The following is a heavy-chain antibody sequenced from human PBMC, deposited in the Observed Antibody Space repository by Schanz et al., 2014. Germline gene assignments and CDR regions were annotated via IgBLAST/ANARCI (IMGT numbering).Heavy chain of an antibody. CDR3: ARDRDQWDGNYLDY. Sequence: QVQLVQSGAEVKKPGASVKVSCKASGYTFTSYGISWVRQAPGQGLEWMGWINGYNAHTNYAQKFQGRVTMTTDTSTSTVYMELRSLTSDDSAVYYCARDRDQWDGNYLDYWGQGTLVTVSS. CDR2: INGYNAHT. CDR1: GYTFTSYG. D-gene: IGHD1-26*01. J-gene: IGHJ4*02. V-gene: IGHV1-18*01.